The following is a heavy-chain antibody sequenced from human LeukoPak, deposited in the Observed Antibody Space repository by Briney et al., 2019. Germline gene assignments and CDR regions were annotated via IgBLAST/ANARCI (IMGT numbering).Heavy chain of an antibody. CDR3: ARDHNYAFDN. CDR2: IKQDGSEK. V-gene: IGHV3-7*01. Sequence: GGSLRLSCAGSGFTFSSNWMSWVRQAPGKGLEWVANIKQDGSEKYYVDSVKGRFTISRDNAKNSLYLQMNSLRAEDTAVYYCARDHNYAFDNWGQGTLVSVSS. D-gene: IGHD5-18*01. CDR1: GFTFSSNW. J-gene: IGHJ4*02.